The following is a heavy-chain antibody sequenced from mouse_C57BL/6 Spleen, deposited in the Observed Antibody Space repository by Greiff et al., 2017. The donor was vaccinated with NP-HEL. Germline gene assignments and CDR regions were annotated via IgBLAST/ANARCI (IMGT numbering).Heavy chain of an antibody. CDR1: GFTFSSYA. CDR2: ISSGGDYI. Sequence: EVKLVESGEGLVKPGGSLKLSCAASGFTFSSYAMSWVRQTPEKRLEWVAYISSGGDYIYYADTVKGRFTISRDNARNTLYLQMSSLKSEDTAMYYCTREGSSYVEMDYWGQGTTLTVSS. CDR3: TREGSSYVEMDY. V-gene: IGHV5-9-1*02. D-gene: IGHD1-1*01. J-gene: IGHJ2*01.